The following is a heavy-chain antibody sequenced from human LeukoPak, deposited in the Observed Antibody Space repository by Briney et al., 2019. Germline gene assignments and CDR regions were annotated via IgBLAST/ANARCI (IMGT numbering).Heavy chain of an antibody. CDR2: ISSSSSTI. V-gene: IGHV3-48*01. CDR3: ARVGPAPTTYYYYYMDV. Sequence: GGSLRLSCATSGFTFSSYSMNWVRQAPGKGLEWVSYISSSSSTIYYADSVKGRFTISRDNAKNSLYLQMNSLRAEDTAVYYCARVGPAPTTYYYYYMDVWGKGTTVTVSS. CDR1: GFTFSSYS. D-gene: IGHD1-26*01. J-gene: IGHJ6*03.